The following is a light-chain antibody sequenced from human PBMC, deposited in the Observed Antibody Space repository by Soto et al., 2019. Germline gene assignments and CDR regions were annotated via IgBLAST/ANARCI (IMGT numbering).Light chain of an antibody. CDR2: DAS. CDR1: QSVNSN. Sequence: EIVMTQSPVTLSVSPGERTTLSCRASQSVNSNLAWYQQRPGQAPRLLIYDASTRATGIPSRFSGSGSGTEFTLTISSLQSEDFAVYYCQQYGSSPYTFGQGTKLEIK. V-gene: IGKV3-15*01. CDR3: QQYGSSPYT. J-gene: IGKJ2*01.